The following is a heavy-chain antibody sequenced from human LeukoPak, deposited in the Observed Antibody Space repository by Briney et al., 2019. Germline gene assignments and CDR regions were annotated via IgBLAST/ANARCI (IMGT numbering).Heavy chain of an antibody. J-gene: IGHJ4*02. CDR2: IWYDGSNK. V-gene: IGHV3-33*01. Sequence: GSLRLSCAASGFTFSSYGMHWVRQAPGKGLEWVAVIWYDGSNKYYADSVKGRFTISRDNSKNTLYLQMNSLRAEDTAVYYCAREALYSSHFDYWGQGTLVTVSS. CDR3: AREALYSSHFDY. CDR1: GFTFSSYG. D-gene: IGHD5-18*01.